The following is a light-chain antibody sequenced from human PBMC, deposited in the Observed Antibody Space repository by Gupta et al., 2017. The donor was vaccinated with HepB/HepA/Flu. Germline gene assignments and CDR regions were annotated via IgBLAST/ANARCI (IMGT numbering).Light chain of an antibody. J-gene: IGKJ5*01. CDR2: GTS. V-gene: IGKV3-20*01. CDR3: QQYLNSPFT. Sequence: EIVLTQSPGTLSLSPGERATLSCRASQSVTGRYLAWYQQKPGQAPRLLMYGTSSRATGIPDRFSGSGSGTDFTLTISRLEPEDVAMYYCQQYLNSPFTFGQGTQVEIK. CDR1: QSVTGRY.